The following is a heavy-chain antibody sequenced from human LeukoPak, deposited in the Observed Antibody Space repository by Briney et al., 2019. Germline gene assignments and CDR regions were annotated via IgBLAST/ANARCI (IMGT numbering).Heavy chain of an antibody. CDR2: ISGSGGST. J-gene: IGHJ4*02. D-gene: IGHD5-18*01. V-gene: IGHV3-23*01. CDR3: AKGEIVDTALDY. Sequence: PGGSLRLPCAASGFTFSNYAMSPVRQAPGKGLEWVSISGSGGSTYYADSVKGRFTISRDNSKNTLYVQMNGLRADDTAVYYCAKGEIVDTALDYWGQRTLVTVSS. CDR1: GFTFSNYA.